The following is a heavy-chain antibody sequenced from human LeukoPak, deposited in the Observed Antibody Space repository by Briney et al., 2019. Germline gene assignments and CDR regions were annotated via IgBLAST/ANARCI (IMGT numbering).Heavy chain of an antibody. CDR2: IYYSGST. V-gene: IGHV4-39*01. CDR1: GGSISSYY. Sequence: TSETLSLTCAVSGGSISSYYWGWIRQPPGKGLEWIGSIYYSGSTYYNPSLKSRVTISVDTSKNQFSLKLSSVTAADTAVYYCASYYDLDYWGQGTLVTVSS. D-gene: IGHD3-22*01. CDR3: ASYYDLDY. J-gene: IGHJ4*02.